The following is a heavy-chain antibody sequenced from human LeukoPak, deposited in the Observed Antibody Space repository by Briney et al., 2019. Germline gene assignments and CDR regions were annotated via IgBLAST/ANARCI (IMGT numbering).Heavy chain of an antibody. CDR3: AKDIPYYDILTGYYTGPNDAFDI. V-gene: IGHV3-23*01. CDR2: ISGSGGST. D-gene: IGHD3-9*01. CDR1: GFTFSSYA. Sequence: GGSLRLSCAASGFTFSSYAMSWVRQAPGKGLEWVSAISGSGGSTYYADSVKGRFTISRDNSKNTLYLQMNSLRAEDTAVYYCAKDIPYYDILTGYYTGPNDAFDIWGQGTMVTVSS. J-gene: IGHJ3*02.